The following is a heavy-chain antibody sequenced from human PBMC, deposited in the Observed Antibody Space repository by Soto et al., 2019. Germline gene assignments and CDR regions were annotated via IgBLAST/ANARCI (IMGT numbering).Heavy chain of an antibody. D-gene: IGHD3-3*01. CDR2: INTNTGNP. Sequence: ASVQVSCKASGGTFSSYAISWVRQAPGQGLEWMGWINTNTGNPTYAQGFTGRFVFSLDTSVSTAYLQICSLKAEDTAVYYCASNDFWSGSYYYYGMDVWGQGTTVTV. J-gene: IGHJ6*02. CDR3: ASNDFWSGSYYYYGMDV. V-gene: IGHV7-4-1*01. CDR1: GGTFSSYA.